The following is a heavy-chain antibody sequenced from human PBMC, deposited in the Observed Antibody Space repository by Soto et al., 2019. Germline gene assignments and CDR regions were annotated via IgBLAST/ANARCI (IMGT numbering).Heavy chain of an antibody. J-gene: IGHJ4*02. CDR3: ARTCGGDCYSSYFDY. V-gene: IGHV3-48*03. CDR1: GFTFSSYE. CDR2: ISSSGSTI. Sequence: GWSLRLSCAASGFTFSSYEMNWVRQAPGKGLEWVSYISSSGSTIYYADSVKGRFTISRDNAKNSLYLQMNSLRAEDTAVYYCARTCGGDCYSSYFDYWGQGTLVTVSS. D-gene: IGHD2-21*02.